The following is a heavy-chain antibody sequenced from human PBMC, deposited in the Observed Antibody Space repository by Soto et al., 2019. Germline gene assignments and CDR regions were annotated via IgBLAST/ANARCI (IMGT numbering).Heavy chain of an antibody. Sequence: QVQLVQSGAEVKKPGSSVKVSCKASGGTFSSYAISWVRQAPGQGLEWMGGIIPIFGTANYAQKFQGRVTLTENESARTAYMELSSLRSEDTVVYYCAGGEDYYDSSGYYYFDYWGQGTLVTVSS. D-gene: IGHD3-22*01. J-gene: IGHJ4*02. CDR3: AGGEDYYDSSGYYYFDY. CDR1: GGTFSSYA. V-gene: IGHV1-69*01. CDR2: IIPIFGTA.